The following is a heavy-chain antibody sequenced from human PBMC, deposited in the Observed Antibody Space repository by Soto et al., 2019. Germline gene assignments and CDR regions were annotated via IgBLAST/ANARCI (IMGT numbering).Heavy chain of an antibody. Sequence: QVQLQESGPGLVKPSQTLSLTCTVSGGSISNADYYWSCVRQPPGKGLEWIGYIYYSGSSFFNPSLKSRVTMSKDTSKNQFSLWLTSVTAADTAVYYCARAIVVTVGGMDVWGRGTTVTVSS. D-gene: IGHD5-12*01. CDR1: GGSISNADYY. CDR3: ARAIVVTVGGMDV. J-gene: IGHJ6*02. V-gene: IGHV4-30-4*01. CDR2: IYYSGSS.